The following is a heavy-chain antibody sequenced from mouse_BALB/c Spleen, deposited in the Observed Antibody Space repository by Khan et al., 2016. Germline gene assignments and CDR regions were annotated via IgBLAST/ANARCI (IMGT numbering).Heavy chain of an antibody. CDR1: GFTFSSYA. J-gene: IGHJ2*01. D-gene: IGHD2-4*01. Sequence: EVELVESGGGLVKPGGSLKLSCAASGFTFSSYAMSWVRQTPEKRLEWVASISSGGSTYYPDSVKGRFTISRDNARNILYLQMSSLRSEDTAMYYCARSYYDYGYWGQGTTLTVSS. V-gene: IGHV5-6-5*01. CDR3: ARSYYDYGY. CDR2: ISSGGST.